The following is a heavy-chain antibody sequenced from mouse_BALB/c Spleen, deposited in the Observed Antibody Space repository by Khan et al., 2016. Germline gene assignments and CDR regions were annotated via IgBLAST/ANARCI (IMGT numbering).Heavy chain of an antibody. J-gene: IGHJ3*01. CDR1: GFNIKDTY. V-gene: IGHV14-3*02. CDR3: ARRYYGYDWFAY. Sequence: EVQLQESGAELVKPGASVKLSCTASGFNIKDTYMHWVKQRPEQGLEWIGRIDPANGNTKYDPKFQGKATITADTSSNTAYLQLSSLTSEDTAVYYCARRYYGYDWFAYWGQGTLVTVSA. CDR2: IDPANGNT. D-gene: IGHD2-2*01.